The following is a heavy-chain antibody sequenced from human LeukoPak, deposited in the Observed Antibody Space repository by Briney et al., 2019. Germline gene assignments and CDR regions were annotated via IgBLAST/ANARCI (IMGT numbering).Heavy chain of an antibody. V-gene: IGHV4-59*11. CDR2: IYYRGST. J-gene: IGHJ4*02. Sequence: PSETLSLTCTISGGAISGHYWSWVRQPPGKGLECMGYIYYRGSTNYNPSLKSRVTISVDTSKNQFSLRLTSVTAADTAVYYCARDTYYYDSSGYPPRFDYWGQGTLVTVSS. CDR3: ARDTYYYDSSGYPPRFDY. CDR1: GGAISGHY. D-gene: IGHD3-22*01.